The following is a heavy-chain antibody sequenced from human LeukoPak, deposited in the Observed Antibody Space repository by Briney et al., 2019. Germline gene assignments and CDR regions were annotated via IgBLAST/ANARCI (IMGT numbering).Heavy chain of an antibody. CDR1: GYTLTELS. J-gene: IGHJ4*02. Sequence: ASVKVSCKVSGYTLTELSMHWVRQAPGKGLEWMGGFDPEDGETIYAQKFQGRVTITADESTRTAYMELSSLRSEDTAVYYCARGTGDTGGYYYVYWGQGTLVTVSS. CDR3: ARGTGDTGGYYYVY. CDR2: FDPEDGET. V-gene: IGHV1-24*01. D-gene: IGHD3-22*01.